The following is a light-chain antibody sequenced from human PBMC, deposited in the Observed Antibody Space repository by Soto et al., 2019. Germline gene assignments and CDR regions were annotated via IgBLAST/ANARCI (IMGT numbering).Light chain of an antibody. J-gene: IGKJ1*01. CDR1: QGISNY. CDR3: QKYNSAPRT. V-gene: IGKV1-27*01. Sequence: DIQMTQSPSSLSASVGVRVTITCRASQGISNYLAWYQQKPGKVPKLLIYAASILQSGVPSRFSGGGSGTDFTLPISSLQPEDVATYYCQKYNSAPRTFGQGTKVEIK. CDR2: AAS.